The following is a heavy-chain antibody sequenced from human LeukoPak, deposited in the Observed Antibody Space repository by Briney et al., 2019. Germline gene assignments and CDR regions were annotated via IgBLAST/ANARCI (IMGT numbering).Heavy chain of an antibody. D-gene: IGHD1-1*01. J-gene: IGHJ4*02. CDR3: ARDSGDNWNVLDY. CDR2: ISYDGSNK. CDR1: GFTFSSYA. V-gene: IGHV3-30*01. Sequence: GGSLRLSCAASGFTFSSYAMHWVRQAPGTGLEWVAVISYDGSNKYYADSVKGRFTISRDNSKNTLYLQMNSLRAEDTAVYYCARDSGDNWNVLDYWGQGTLVTVSS.